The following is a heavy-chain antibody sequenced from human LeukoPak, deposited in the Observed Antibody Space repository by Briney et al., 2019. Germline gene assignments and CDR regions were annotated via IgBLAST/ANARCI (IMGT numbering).Heavy chain of an antibody. Sequence: GRSLRLSCAASGFTFSNYAMHWVRQAPGKGLEWVAVISYDGSNKYCADSVKGRFTISRDNSKNTLYLQMNSLRAEDTAVYYCARSSSMVTSDYWGQGTLVTVSS. D-gene: IGHD5-18*01. J-gene: IGHJ4*02. CDR2: ISYDGSNK. V-gene: IGHV3-30*04. CDR1: GFTFSNYA. CDR3: ARSSSMVTSDY.